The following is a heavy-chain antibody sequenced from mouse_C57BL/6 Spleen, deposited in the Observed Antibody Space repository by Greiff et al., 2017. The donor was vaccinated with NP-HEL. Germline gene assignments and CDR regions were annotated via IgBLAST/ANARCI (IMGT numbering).Heavy chain of an antibody. D-gene: IGHD2-5*01. CDR1: GYTFTSYW. V-gene: IGHV1-64*01. CDR3: ARSYYSNYGYAMDY. CDR2: IHPNSGST. J-gene: IGHJ4*01. Sequence: QVQLQQPGAELVKPGASVKLSCKASGYTFTSYWMHWVKQRPGQGLEWIGMIHPNSGSTNYNEKFKSKATLTVDKSSSTAYMQLSSLTSEDSAVYYGARSYYSNYGYAMDYWGQGTSVTVSS.